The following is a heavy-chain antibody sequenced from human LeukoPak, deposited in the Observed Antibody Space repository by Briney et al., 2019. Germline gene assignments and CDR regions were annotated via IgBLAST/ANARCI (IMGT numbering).Heavy chain of an antibody. CDR3: ARGRYGSGSSYFDY. CDR2: MNPNSGNT. J-gene: IGHJ4*02. Sequence: GASVKVSCKASGYTFTSYDINWVRQATGQGLEWMGWMNPNSGNTGYAQKFQCRVTMTRNTSISTAYMELSSLRTEDTPVYYCARGRYGSGSSYFDYWGQGPLVTVSS. D-gene: IGHD3-10*01. CDR1: GYTFTSYD. V-gene: IGHV1-8*01.